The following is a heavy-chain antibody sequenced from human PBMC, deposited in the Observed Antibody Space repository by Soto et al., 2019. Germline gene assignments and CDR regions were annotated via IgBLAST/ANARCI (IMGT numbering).Heavy chain of an antibody. CDR3: ARERAGHYCSGGSCPLDX. CDR2: ISAYNGNT. CDR1: GYTFTSYG. D-gene: IGHD2-15*01. J-gene: IGHJ5*02. V-gene: IGHV1-18*01. Sequence: ASVKVSCKASGYTFTSYGISWVRQAPGQGLEWMGFISAYNGNTNYAHKFQGRVTMTTDTSTSTAYMELRSLRSDDTAVYYCARERAGHYCSGGSCPLDXWGQGTLVTVSX.